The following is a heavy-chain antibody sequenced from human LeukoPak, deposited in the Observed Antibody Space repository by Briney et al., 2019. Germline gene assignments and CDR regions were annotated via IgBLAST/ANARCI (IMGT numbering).Heavy chain of an antibody. Sequence: ASVKVSCKASGYTFTSYAMHWVRQAPGQRLEWMGWINAGNGNTKYSQKFQGRVTITADESTSTAYMELSSLRSEDTAVYYCAKSALYCSGGSCYVNRIEPEYNWFDPWGQGTLVTVSS. J-gene: IGHJ5*02. D-gene: IGHD2-15*01. CDR3: AKSALYCSGGSCYVNRIEPEYNWFDP. CDR2: INAGNGNT. V-gene: IGHV1-3*01. CDR1: GYTFTSYA.